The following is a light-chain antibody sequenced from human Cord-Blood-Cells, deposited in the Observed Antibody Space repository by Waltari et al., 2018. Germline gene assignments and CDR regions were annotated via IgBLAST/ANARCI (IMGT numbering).Light chain of an antibody. Sequence: DIQMTQSPSSLSASVGDRATITCRASQSISSYLNWYQQKPGKAPKLLIYAASSLQSGVPAMFSGSGSGTDFTLTISSLQPEDFATYYCQQGYSTPPTFGGGTKVEIK. CDR3: QQGYSTPPT. CDR2: AAS. V-gene: IGKV1-39*01. CDR1: QSISSY. J-gene: IGKJ4*01.